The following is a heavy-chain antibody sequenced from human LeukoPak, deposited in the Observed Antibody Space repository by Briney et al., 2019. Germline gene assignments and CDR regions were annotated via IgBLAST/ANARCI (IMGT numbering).Heavy chain of an antibody. CDR2: IYWDDDK. J-gene: IGHJ4*02. Sequence: VSGPTLVNPTQTLTLTCTFSGFSLSTTRVGVGWIRQPPGKALEWLALIYWDDDKRYSPSLKSRLTITKDTSKSQVVLTMTNMDPVDTATYYCAHISTTSGSYWSPGGYWGQGTLVTVSS. V-gene: IGHV2-5*02. CDR3: AHISTTSGSYWSPGGY. D-gene: IGHD3-10*01. CDR1: GFSLSTTRVG.